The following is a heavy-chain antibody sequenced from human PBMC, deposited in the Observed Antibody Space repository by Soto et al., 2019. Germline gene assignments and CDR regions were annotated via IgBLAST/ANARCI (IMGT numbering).Heavy chain of an antibody. D-gene: IGHD4-4*01. V-gene: IGHV1-3*01. J-gene: IGHJ4*02. CDR1: GYTFTSYA. CDR3: ARGSYSNYKGLGIYY. Sequence: ASVKVSCKASGYTFTSYAMHWVRQAPGQRLEWMGWINAGNGNTKYSQKFQGRVTITRDTSASTAYMELSSLRSEDTAVYYCARGSYSNYKGLGIYYWGQGTLVTVSS. CDR2: INAGNGNT.